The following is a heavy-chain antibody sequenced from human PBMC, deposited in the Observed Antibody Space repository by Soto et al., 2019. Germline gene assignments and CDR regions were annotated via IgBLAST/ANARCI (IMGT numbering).Heavy chain of an antibody. D-gene: IGHD6-6*01. J-gene: IGHJ4*02. CDR1: GYIFTGYY. CDR2: MNPHTGET. Sequence: ASVKVSCKASGYIFTGYYMHWVRQAPGQGLELMGWMNPHTGETDATRKFQGRLTMTRNISINTAYLELSSLTSEDTAVYYCAKKHSGSSLAYWGQGSLVTVSS. V-gene: IGHV1-2*02. CDR3: AKKHSGSSLAY.